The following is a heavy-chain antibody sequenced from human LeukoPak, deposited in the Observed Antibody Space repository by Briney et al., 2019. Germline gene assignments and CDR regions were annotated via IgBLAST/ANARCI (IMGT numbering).Heavy chain of an antibody. Sequence: SETLSLTCTVSDDSITIYYWTWIRQPPGKGLEWIGYIYYSGSTNYNPSLKSRVTISVDTSKNQFSLKLSSVTAADTAVYYCARARIDRYYYGSGSNSGFDSWGQGTLVTVSS. CDR2: IYYSGST. CDR3: ARARIDRYYYGSGSNSGFDS. CDR1: DDSITIYY. D-gene: IGHD3-10*01. V-gene: IGHV4-59*12. J-gene: IGHJ4*02.